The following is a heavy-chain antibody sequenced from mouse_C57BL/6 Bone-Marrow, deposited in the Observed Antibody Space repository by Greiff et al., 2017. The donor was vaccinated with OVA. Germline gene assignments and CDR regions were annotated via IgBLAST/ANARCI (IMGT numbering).Heavy chain of an antibody. CDR1: GFSLTSYG. V-gene: IGHV2-5*01. Sequence: VQLQQSGPGLVQPSQSLSITCTVSGFSLTSYGVHWVRQSPGTGLEWLGVIWRGGSTDDNAAFMSSLSITKDNSKSQVFLKMNSLQADDTAIYSCAKNSFNYYGSAWFAYWGQGTLVTVSA. J-gene: IGHJ3*01. CDR2: IWRGGST. D-gene: IGHD1-1*01. CDR3: AKNSFNYYGSAWFAY.